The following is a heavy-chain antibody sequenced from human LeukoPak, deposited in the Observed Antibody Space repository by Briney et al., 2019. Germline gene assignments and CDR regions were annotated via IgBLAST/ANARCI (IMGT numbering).Heavy chain of an antibody. Sequence: SSETLSLTCTVSGGSISNYYWSWIRQPPGKGLEWIGYIYYTGSTNYNPSLTSRVNISVDTSKNQFSLNLTSVTAADTAVYYCARWGSIAVARFDYWGRGTLVTVSS. V-gene: IGHV4-59*01. J-gene: IGHJ4*02. CDR3: ARWGSIAVARFDY. CDR1: GGSISNYY. D-gene: IGHD6-6*01. CDR2: IYYTGST.